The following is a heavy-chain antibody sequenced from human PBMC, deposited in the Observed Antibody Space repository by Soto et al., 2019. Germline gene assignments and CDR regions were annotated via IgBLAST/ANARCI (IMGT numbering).Heavy chain of an antibody. Sequence: GGSLRLSCAASGLTVSSNYMNWVRQAPGKGLEWVSVLYSGGSTHYAGSVKGRFIISRDNSKNTLYLQMNSLRVEDTAVYYCARDRPGDEGDGFDIWGHGTMVTVSS. CDR2: LYSGGST. V-gene: IGHV3-53*01. D-gene: IGHD3-10*01. CDR1: GLTVSSNY. J-gene: IGHJ3*02. CDR3: ARDRPGDEGDGFDI.